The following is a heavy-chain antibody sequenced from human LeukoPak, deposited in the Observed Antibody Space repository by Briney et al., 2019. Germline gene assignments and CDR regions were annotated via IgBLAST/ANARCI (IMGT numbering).Heavy chain of an antibody. D-gene: IGHD5-12*01. V-gene: IGHV3-15*01. CDR1: GFTFSNAW. Sequence: GGSLRLSCAGSGFTFSNAWMNCIRQAPGKGLEWVGRIKSKPAGGTTDYAAPVKARFTISRDDSKNALYLQMNSLKTEDIAVYYCTTTRGYSGYDYGYWGQGTLVTVSS. CDR3: TTTRGYSGYDYGY. CDR2: IKSKPAGGTT. J-gene: IGHJ4*02.